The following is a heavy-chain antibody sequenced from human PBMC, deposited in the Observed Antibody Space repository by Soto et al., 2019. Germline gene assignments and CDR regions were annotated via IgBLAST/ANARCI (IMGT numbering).Heavy chain of an antibody. J-gene: IGHJ3*02. CDR2: ISGSGGST. CDR1: GFTFSSYA. V-gene: IGHV3-23*01. D-gene: IGHD2-15*01. CDR3: TTDLRPLIVVVVAATVYTFDT. Sequence: GGSLRLSCAASGFTFSSYAMSWVRQAPGKGLEWVSAISGSGGSTCYADSVKGRFTISRDNSKNTLYLQMNSLKTEDTAVYYCTTDLRPLIVVVVAATVYTFDTWGQGTMVTVSS.